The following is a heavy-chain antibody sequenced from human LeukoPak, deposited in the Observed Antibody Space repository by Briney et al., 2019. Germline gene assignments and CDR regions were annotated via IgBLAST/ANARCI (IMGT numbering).Heavy chain of an antibody. Sequence: GGSLRLSCAASGFTFSSYEMNWVRQAPGKGLEWVSYISSSGSTIYYADSVKGRFTISRDNAKNTLYLQMNSLRAEDTAVYYCARYRIQLWKPLDYWGQGTLVTVSS. CDR1: GFTFSSYE. V-gene: IGHV3-48*03. J-gene: IGHJ4*02. CDR3: ARYRIQLWKPLDY. D-gene: IGHD5-18*01. CDR2: ISSSGSTI.